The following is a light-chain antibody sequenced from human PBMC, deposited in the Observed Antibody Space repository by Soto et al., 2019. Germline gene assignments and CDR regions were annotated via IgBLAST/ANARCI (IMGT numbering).Light chain of an antibody. V-gene: IGLV1-40*01. J-gene: IGLJ1*01. CDR3: QAYDSSLSNYV. CDR1: SSDIWAGND. CDR2: SSA. Sequence: QSVLTQPPSVSEAPGQRVTISCTGTSSDIWAGNDVHWYQQLPGAAPKLLIYSSAIRPSGVPDRISGSKSGTSTSLAITVLRAEDEADYYSQAYDSSLSNYVFGTGTKVTVL.